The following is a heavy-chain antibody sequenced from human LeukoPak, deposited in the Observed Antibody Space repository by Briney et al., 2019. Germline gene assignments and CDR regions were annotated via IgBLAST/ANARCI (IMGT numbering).Heavy chain of an antibody. V-gene: IGHV3-7*01. J-gene: IGHJ5*02. CDR2: INQDGSRR. Sequence: GGSLRLSCAASGFTFSDYYMSWVRQAPGKGLEWVANINQDGSRRYYMDSVKGRFTISRDNAKKSVYLQMDSLRAEDTAVYYCARSLWPEDLWGQGTLVTVSS. D-gene: IGHD2/OR15-2a*01. CDR3: ARSLWPEDL. CDR1: GFTFSDYY.